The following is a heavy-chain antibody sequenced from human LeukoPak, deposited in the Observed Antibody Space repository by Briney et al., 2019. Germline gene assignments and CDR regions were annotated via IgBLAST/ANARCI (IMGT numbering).Heavy chain of an antibody. J-gene: IGHJ4*02. CDR3: TRHDRIIASPLV. CDR2: IYYSGST. D-gene: IGHD6-13*01. Sequence: AETLSLTCIVSGGSISSSSHNWGWIRQPPGKGLEWIGSIYYSGSTYYNPSLKSRLTISVDTSKNQFSLKLSSVTAADTAVYYCTRHDRIIASPLVWGQGTLVTVSS. V-gene: IGHV4-39*01. CDR1: GGSISSSSHN.